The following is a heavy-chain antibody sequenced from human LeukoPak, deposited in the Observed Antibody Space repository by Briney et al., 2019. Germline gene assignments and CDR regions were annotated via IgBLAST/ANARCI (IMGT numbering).Heavy chain of an antibody. D-gene: IGHD6-13*01. CDR2: INSDGSST. CDR3: ARYSSSWYGTLTNYFDY. J-gene: IGHJ4*02. CDR1: GFTFSSYW. Sequence: GGSLRLSCAASGFTFSSYWMHWVRQAPGKGLVWVSGINSDGSSTRYADSVKGRFTISRDSAKNTLFLQMNSLRADDTAVYYCARYSSSWYGTLTNYFDYWGQGTLVTVSS. V-gene: IGHV3-74*01.